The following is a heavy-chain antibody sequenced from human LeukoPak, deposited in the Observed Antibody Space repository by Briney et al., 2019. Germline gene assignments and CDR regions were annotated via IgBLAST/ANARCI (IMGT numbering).Heavy chain of an antibody. V-gene: IGHV1-2*02. Sequence: ASVKVSCKASGYTFTGYYMHWVRQAPGQGLEWMGWINPNSGGTNYAQKFQGRVTMTRDTSISTAYMELSRLRSDDTAVYYCAKGMYSSGWSTETRFFESDYWGQGTLVTVSS. CDR3: AKGMYSSGWSTETRFFESDY. J-gene: IGHJ4*02. D-gene: IGHD6-19*01. CDR2: INPNSGGT. CDR1: GYTFTGYY.